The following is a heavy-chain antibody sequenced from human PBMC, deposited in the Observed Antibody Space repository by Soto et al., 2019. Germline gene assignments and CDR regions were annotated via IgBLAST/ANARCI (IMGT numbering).Heavy chain of an antibody. J-gene: IGHJ2*01. CDR2: ISGYGGNT. Sequence: QVQLVQSGVEVKKPGASVKVSCKASGYTFTSYDISWVRQAPGQGLEWMGWISGYGGNTNYAQKVQGRVTMTTDTSTSTAYMELRSLRSDDTGVYYCARCASSGYKHWFFDLWGRGTLVTVSS. CDR3: ARCASSGYKHWFFDL. D-gene: IGHD3-22*01. CDR1: GYTFTSYD. V-gene: IGHV1-18*01.